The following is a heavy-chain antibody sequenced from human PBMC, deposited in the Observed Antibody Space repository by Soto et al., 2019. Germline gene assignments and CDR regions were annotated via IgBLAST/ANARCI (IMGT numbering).Heavy chain of an antibody. CDR1: GGSISSGGYS. D-gene: IGHD6-13*01. J-gene: IGHJ4*02. CDR3: ASSHAGAHITAAVH. V-gene: IGHV4-30-2*01. CDR2: IYHSGST. Sequence: QLQLQESGSGLVKPSQTLSLTCAVSGGSISSGGYSWNWIRQPPGKGLEWIGYIYHSGSTYYNPSLTRRVTISVDRSKNQFSLKLSSVTAADTAVYYCASSHAGAHITAAVHWGQGTLVTVSS.